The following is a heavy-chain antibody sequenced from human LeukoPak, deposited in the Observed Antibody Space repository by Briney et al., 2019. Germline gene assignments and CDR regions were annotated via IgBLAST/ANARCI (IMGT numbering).Heavy chain of an antibody. Sequence: PGGSLRLSCAASGFTFSSYEMNWVRQAPGKGLEWVSYISSSGSTIYYADSVKGRFTISRDNAKNSLYLQMDSLRAEDTAVYYCARDGGDYYYDISDYSFTDAFDIWGQGTMVTVSS. V-gene: IGHV3-48*03. J-gene: IGHJ3*02. D-gene: IGHD3-22*01. CDR1: GFTFSSYE. CDR3: ARDGGDYYYDISDYSFTDAFDI. CDR2: ISSSGSTI.